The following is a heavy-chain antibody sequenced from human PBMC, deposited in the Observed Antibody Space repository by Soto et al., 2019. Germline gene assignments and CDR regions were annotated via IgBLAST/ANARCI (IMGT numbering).Heavy chain of an antibody. Sequence: QVQLVESGGGVVQPGRSLRLSCAASGFTFSSYAMHWVRQAPGKGLEWVAVISYDGSNKYYADSVKGRFTISRDNSKNTLYLQMNSLRAEDTAVYYCARGIDTAMVREGADAFDIWGQGTMVTVS. V-gene: IGHV3-30-3*01. CDR3: ARGIDTAMVREGADAFDI. CDR1: GFTFSSYA. D-gene: IGHD5-18*01. CDR2: ISYDGSNK. J-gene: IGHJ3*02.